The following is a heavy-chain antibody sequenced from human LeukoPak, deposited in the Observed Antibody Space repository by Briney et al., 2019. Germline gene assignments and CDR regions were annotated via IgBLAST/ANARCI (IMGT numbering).Heavy chain of an antibody. Sequence: GGSLRLSCAASGLTVNNAWKSWVRQARGRGREWVGRIKTKTDGGTTDYAAPVKGRFTISRDDSENTLVLQMSGLKPEETAVYYCTTGPRSSVRGFDNWGQGTLVTVSS. CDR1: GLTVNNAW. CDR3: TTGPRSSVRGFDN. V-gene: IGHV3-15*01. D-gene: IGHD6-19*01. CDR2: IKTKTDGGTT. J-gene: IGHJ4*02.